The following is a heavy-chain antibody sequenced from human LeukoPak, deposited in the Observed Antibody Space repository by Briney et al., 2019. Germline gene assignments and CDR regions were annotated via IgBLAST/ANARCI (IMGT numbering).Heavy chain of an antibody. CDR1: GFTFSSYG. D-gene: IGHD2-2*01. CDR2: IWYDGSNK. V-gene: IGHV3-33*01. J-gene: IGHJ6*03. Sequence: GGSLRLSCAASGFTFSSYGMPWVRQAPGKGLEWVAVIWYDGSNKYYADSVKGRFTISRDNSKNTLYLQMNSLRAEDTAVYYCARDTSPRPYYMDVWGKGTTVTVSS. CDR3: ARDTSPRPYYMDV.